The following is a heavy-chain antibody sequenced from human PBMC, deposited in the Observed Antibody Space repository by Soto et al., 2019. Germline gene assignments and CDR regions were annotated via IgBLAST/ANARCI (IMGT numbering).Heavy chain of an antibody. J-gene: IGHJ4*02. Sequence: SETLSLTCTVSGGSISSYYWSWIRQPSGKGLEWIGRIYTSGSTNYNPSLKSRVTMSVDTSKNQFSLKQSSVTSADTAVYYCARDLKFGQAVYWGRGSQVTVSS. CDR3: ARDLKFGQAVY. CDR2: IYTSGST. D-gene: IGHD3-10*01. CDR1: GGSISSYY. V-gene: IGHV4-4*07.